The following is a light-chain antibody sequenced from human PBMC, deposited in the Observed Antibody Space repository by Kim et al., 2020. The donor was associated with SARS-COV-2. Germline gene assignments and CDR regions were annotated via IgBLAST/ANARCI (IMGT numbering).Light chain of an antibody. J-gene: IGKJ4*01. Sequence: SPGERATLSCEASQSVSSSYLAWYQQKPGRAPRLVIYDATIRATGIPDRFSGSGSGTDFTLTISRLEPEDFAMYYCQQYQNSPLTFGEGTKVDIK. CDR3: QQYQNSPLT. V-gene: IGKV3D-20*01. CDR1: QSVSSSY. CDR2: DAT.